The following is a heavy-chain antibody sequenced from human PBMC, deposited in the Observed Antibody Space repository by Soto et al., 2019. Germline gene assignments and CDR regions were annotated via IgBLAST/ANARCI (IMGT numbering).Heavy chain of an antibody. V-gene: IGHV4-4*07. CDR3: ARDSVSLTLFDY. Sequence: QVELQESCPRLVRPSETLYLTCTVSGGSMSGYHWSWVRQPAGKGREWIGRVHSTGSTDYNPSAESRITGSRGTSKKQFSLRLRSVTAGDAALYFCARDSVSLTLFDYWGQGILVTVSS. J-gene: IGHJ4*02. CDR1: GGSMSGYH. D-gene: IGHD3-10*01. CDR2: VHSTGST.